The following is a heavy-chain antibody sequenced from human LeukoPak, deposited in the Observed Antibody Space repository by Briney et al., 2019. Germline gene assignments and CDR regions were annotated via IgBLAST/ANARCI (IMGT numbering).Heavy chain of an antibody. CDR1: GGSVSSVIYY. Sequence: PSETLSLTCTVPGGSVSSVIYYWSSIRQPPGKGLEWIGYTYYSGSTNYNPSLKSRVTILVDPSKNQFSLKLSSVTAADTGVYYCATDYYGSGSRFDPWGQGTLVTVSS. D-gene: IGHD3-10*01. CDR3: ATDYYGSGSRFDP. CDR2: TYYSGST. J-gene: IGHJ5*02. V-gene: IGHV4-61*01.